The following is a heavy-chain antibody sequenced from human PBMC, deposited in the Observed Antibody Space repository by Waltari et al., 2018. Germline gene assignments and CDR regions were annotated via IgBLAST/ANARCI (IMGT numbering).Heavy chain of an antibody. CDR2: IYWNDDK. CDR3: AHRETKIQWLGYPQDDAFDI. V-gene: IGHV2-5*01. J-gene: IGHJ3*02. D-gene: IGHD6-19*01. CDR1: GFSLSTSGVG. Sequence: QITLKESGPTLVKPTQTLTLTCTFSGFSLSTSGVGVGWIRQPPGKALEWLALIYWNDDKRYSPSLKSRLTITKDTSKNQVVLTMTNMDPVDTATYYCAHRETKIQWLGYPQDDAFDIWGQGTMVTVSS.